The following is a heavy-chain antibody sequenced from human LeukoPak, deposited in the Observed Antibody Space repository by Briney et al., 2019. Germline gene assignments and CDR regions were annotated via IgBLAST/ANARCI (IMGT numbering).Heavy chain of an antibody. D-gene: IGHD7-27*01. CDR2: ISSGSSTI. CDR3: AKGGIGEPGALGN. Sequence: PGGSLRLSCAASGFTFSTYNMNWVRQAPGKGLEWVSYISSGSSTIYYADSVKGRFTISRDNSQNTLYLQMYSLRAEDAALYHCAKGGIGEPGALGNWGQGTLVTVSA. CDR1: GFTFSTYN. J-gene: IGHJ4*02. V-gene: IGHV3-48*01.